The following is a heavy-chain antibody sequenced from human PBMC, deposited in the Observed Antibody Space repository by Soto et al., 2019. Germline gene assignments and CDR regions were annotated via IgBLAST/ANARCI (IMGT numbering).Heavy chain of an antibody. CDR1: GGSISSGGYY. J-gene: IGHJ5*02. CDR2: IHHRGTT. V-gene: IGHV4-31*03. Sequence: SETLSLTCTVSGGSISSGGYYWTWIRQHPGNGLEWIGYIHHRGTTHYNPSLKSRLIISVDTSKNQFSLNLSSVTAADTAVYYCARRADTYYDILTGYYLSLVSAWFDPWGQGTLVTVSS. D-gene: IGHD3-9*01. CDR3: ARRADTYYDILTGYYLSLVSAWFDP.